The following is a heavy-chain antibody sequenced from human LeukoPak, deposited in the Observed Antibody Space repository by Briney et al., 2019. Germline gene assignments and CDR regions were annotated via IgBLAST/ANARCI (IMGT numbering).Heavy chain of an antibody. D-gene: IGHD2-15*01. J-gene: IGHJ6*02. CDR1: GDSISGSEW. Sequence: TSGTLSLTCAVSGDSISGSEWWNWVRQPPGKGLEWIGEIFHSGSTNYNPSLKSRVTISVDTSKNQFSLKLSSVTAADTAVYYCARGPRLGVYCSGGSCYSHYYYGMDVWGQGTTVTVSS. V-gene: IGHV4-4*02. CDR3: ARGPRLGVYCSGGSCYSHYYYGMDV. CDR2: IFHSGST.